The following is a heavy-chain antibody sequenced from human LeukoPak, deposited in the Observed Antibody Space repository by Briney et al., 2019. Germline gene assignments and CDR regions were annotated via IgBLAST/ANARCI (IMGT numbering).Heavy chain of an antibody. CDR1: GYTFTSYY. Sequence: VASVKVSCKASGYTFTSYYMHWVRQAAGQGLERMGIINPSGGSTSYAQKFQGRVTMTRDMSTSTVYMELSSLRSEDTAVYYCAREDSSGWYVFIYWGQGTLVTVSS. CDR2: INPSGGST. V-gene: IGHV1-46*01. J-gene: IGHJ4*02. CDR3: AREDSSGWYVFIY. D-gene: IGHD6-19*01.